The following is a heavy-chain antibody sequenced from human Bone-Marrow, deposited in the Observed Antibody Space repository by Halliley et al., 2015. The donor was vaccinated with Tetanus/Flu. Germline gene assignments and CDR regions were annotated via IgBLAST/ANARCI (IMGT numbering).Heavy chain of an antibody. J-gene: IGHJ3*02. CDR2: KSKTDGGTT. Sequence: KSKTDGGTTDYAAPVKGRFNISRDDSKNTLYLQMNSLKTDDTAVYYCTTGCRWEVLGCNAFDIWGQGTMVTVSS. V-gene: IGHV3-15*01. D-gene: IGHD1-26*01. CDR3: TTGCRWEVLGCNAFDI.